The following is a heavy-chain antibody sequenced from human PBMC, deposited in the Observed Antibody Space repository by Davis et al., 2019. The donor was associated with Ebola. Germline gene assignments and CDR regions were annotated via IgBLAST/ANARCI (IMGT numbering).Heavy chain of an antibody. D-gene: IGHD5-12*01. Sequence: SLKISCAASGFTFDDYAMHWVRQAPGKGLGWVSGISWNSGSIGYADSVKGRFTISRDNAKNSLYLQMNSLRAEDTAVYYCVRDSGYDTSDYWGQGILVTVSS. V-gene: IGHV3-9*01. CDR1: GFTFDDYA. J-gene: IGHJ4*02. CDR3: VRDSGYDTSDY. CDR2: ISWNSGSI.